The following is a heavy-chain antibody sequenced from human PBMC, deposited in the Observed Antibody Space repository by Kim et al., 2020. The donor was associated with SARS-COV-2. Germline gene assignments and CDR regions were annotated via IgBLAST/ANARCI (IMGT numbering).Heavy chain of an antibody. CDR1: GYTFTSYG. J-gene: IGHJ5*02. CDR3: ARDYNYDILTGSNNWFDP. Sequence: ASVKVSCKASGYTFTSYGISWVRQAPGQGLEWMGWISAYNGNTNYAQKLQGRVTMTTDTSTSTAYMELRSLRSDDTAVYYCARDYNYDILTGSNNWFDPWGQGTLVTVSS. D-gene: IGHD3-9*01. CDR2: ISAYNGNT. V-gene: IGHV1-18*01.